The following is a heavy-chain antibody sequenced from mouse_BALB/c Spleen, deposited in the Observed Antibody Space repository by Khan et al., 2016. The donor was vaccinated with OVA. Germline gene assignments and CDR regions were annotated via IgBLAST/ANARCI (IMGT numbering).Heavy chain of an antibody. D-gene: IGHD2-3*01. CDR3: ARGAGYYVEYAMDY. Sequence: VQLQQSGADLVKPGASVKLSCTASGFNIKDTYIHWVKQRPEQGLEWIGRIDPANGYTKYDPKFQVKATITADTSSNTAYLQVSSLTSEDTDVYCCARGAGYYVEYAMDYWGQGTSVTVSS. CDR2: IDPANGYT. CDR1: GFNIKDTY. J-gene: IGHJ4*01. V-gene: IGHV14-3*02.